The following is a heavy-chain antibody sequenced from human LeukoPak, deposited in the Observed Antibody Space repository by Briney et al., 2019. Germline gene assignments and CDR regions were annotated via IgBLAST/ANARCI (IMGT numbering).Heavy chain of an antibody. Sequence: SETLSLTCTISGGSISSYYWSWIRQPPGKGLEWIGYIYYSVSTNYNPSLKSRVTISVDTSKNQFSLKLSSVTAADTAVYYCARQGRDGYIVDYWGQGTLVTVSS. J-gene: IGHJ4*02. CDR1: GGSISSYY. CDR2: IYYSVST. V-gene: IGHV4-59*08. D-gene: IGHD2-21*02. CDR3: ARQGRDGYIVDY.